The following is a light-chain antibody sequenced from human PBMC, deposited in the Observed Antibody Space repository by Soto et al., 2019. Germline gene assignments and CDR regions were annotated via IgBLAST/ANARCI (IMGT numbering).Light chain of an antibody. J-gene: IGKJ1*01. CDR2: AVS. CDR1: QSLLQSDGNTY. CDR3: MQSIQLLRT. V-gene: IGKV2D-29*01. Sequence: IVMTQTPLSLSVTPGQPASISCKSSQSLLQSDGNTYLYWYLQKPGQPPQLLIYAVSNRFSGVPDRLSGSGAGRDWRLRVSRVEAEDVGVYYCMQSIQLLRTVGQGTKVDIK.